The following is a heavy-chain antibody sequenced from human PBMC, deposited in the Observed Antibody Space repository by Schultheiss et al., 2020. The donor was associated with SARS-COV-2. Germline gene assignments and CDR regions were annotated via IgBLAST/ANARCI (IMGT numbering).Heavy chain of an antibody. CDR3: AREAVAAAGTVYFDY. J-gene: IGHJ4*02. CDR2: IGNGRDT. V-gene: IGHV3-23*01. CDR1: GFTFSSYA. Sequence: GGSLRLSCAASGFTFSSYAMSWVRQAPGKGLEWVSGIGNGRDTYYADSVKGRFTISRDISMNTLYLQMNSLRAEDTAVYYCAREAVAAAGTVYFDYWGQGTLVTVSS. D-gene: IGHD6-13*01.